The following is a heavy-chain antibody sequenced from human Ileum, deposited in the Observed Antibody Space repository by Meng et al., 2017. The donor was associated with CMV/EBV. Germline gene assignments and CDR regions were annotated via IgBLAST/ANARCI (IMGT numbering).Heavy chain of an antibody. CDR3: VRETGGSSSSW. J-gene: IGHJ4*02. CDR2: INDSGDST. V-gene: IGHV3-23*01. Sequence: GESLKISCAASGFTFSSYVMSWVRQAPGKGLEWVSTINDSGDSTYYADSVKGRFTISRDNSKSTLYLQMSSLKAEDTAVYYCVRETGGSSSSWWGQGTLVTVSS. D-gene: IGHD6-6*01. CDR1: GFTFSSYV.